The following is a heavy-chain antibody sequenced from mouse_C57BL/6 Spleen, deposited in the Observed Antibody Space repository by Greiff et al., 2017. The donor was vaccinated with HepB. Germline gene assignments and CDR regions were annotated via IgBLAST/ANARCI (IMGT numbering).Heavy chain of an antibody. D-gene: IGHD2-4*01. CDR1: GYTFTSYW. CDR3: ARFYYDYHYYAMDY. J-gene: IGHJ4*01. CDR2: IDPSDSYT. V-gene: IGHV1-69*01. Sequence: QVQLQQPGAELVMPGASVKLSCKASGYTFTSYWMHLVKQRPGQGLEWIGEIDPSDSYTNYNQKFKGKSTLTVDKSSSTAYMQLSSLTSEDSAVYYCARFYYDYHYYAMDYWGQGTSVTVSS.